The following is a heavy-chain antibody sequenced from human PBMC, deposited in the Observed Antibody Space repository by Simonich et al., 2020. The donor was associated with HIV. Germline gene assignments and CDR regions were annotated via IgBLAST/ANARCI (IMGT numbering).Heavy chain of an antibody. Sequence: QVQLVQSGAEVKKPGSSVKVSCKASGGTFSSYAISWVRQAPGQGLEWMGRFIPIFGTSNYEQKFQGRVTITVDESPSTAYMELNSLTSEDTAIYYCAREDFGDYGGKHFDYWGQGTLVTVSS. V-gene: IGHV1-69*13. CDR1: GGTFSSYA. CDR2: FIPIFGTS. D-gene: IGHD4-17*01. J-gene: IGHJ4*02. CDR3: AREDFGDYGGKHFDY.